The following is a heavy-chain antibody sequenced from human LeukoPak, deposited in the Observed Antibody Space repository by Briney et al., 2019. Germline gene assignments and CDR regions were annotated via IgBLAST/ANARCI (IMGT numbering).Heavy chain of an antibody. CDR3: AKGYWDPGY. J-gene: IGHJ4*02. D-gene: IGHD2-8*02. CDR2: ISGSGGST. CDR1: GFTFSTYA. Sequence: GGSLRLSCVASGFTFSTYAMTWVRQAPGKGLEWVSGISGSGGSTYYADSVKGRFTISRDNSKNTLYLQMNSLRAEDTALYYWAKGYWDPGYWGQGTLVTVSS. V-gene: IGHV3-23*01.